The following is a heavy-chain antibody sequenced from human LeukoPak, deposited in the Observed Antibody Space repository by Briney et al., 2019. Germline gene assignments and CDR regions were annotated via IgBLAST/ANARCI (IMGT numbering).Heavy chain of an antibody. Sequence: GGSLRLSCAASGFTVSSNYMSWVRQAPGKGLEWVSLIYSGGTTYYADSVKGRFTISRDNSKNTLYLQMGSLRAEDMAVYYCARGRGYIYGYDYWGQGTLVTVSS. D-gene: IGHD5-18*01. CDR2: IYSGGTT. CDR3: ARGRGYIYGYDY. J-gene: IGHJ4*02. V-gene: IGHV3-53*05. CDR1: GFTVSSNY.